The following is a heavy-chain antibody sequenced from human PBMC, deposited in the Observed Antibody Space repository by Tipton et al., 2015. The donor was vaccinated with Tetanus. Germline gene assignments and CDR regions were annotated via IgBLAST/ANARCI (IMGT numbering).Heavy chain of an antibody. J-gene: IGHJ4*02. CDR3: ARAVVAYSNLDY. CDR1: GFTLSDYY. CDR2: ISSSGATI. V-gene: IGHV3-11*01. Sequence: SLRLSCAASGFTLSDYYMSWIRQAPGKGLEWLSYISSSGATINYADSVKGRFTLSRDTAKNSLYLLMDSLRADDTAVYYCARAVVAYSNLDYWGQGTLVTVSS. D-gene: IGHD4-11*01.